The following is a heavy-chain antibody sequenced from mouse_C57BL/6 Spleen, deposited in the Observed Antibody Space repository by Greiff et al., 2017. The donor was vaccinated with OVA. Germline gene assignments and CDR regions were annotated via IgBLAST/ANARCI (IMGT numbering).Heavy chain of an antibody. J-gene: IGHJ4*01. CDR2: IWTGGGT. CDR1: GFSLTSYA. Sequence: VKLMESGPGLVAPSQSLSITCTVSGFSLTSYAISWVRQPPGKGLEWLGVIWTGGGTNYNSALKSRLRISKDNSKSQVFLKMNSLQTDDTARYYCARNRGYSNYDAMDYWGQGTSVTVSS. CDR3: ARNRGYSNYDAMDY. V-gene: IGHV2-9-1*01. D-gene: IGHD2-5*01.